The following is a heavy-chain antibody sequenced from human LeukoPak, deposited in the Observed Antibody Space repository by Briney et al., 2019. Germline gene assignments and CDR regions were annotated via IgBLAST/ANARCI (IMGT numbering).Heavy chain of an antibody. V-gene: IGHV6-1*01. D-gene: IGHD2-15*01. Sequence: SQTLSLTCAISGDSASSNSAAWNWIRQSPSRGLEWLGRTYYRSKWYNDYAVSVKSRITINPDTSKNQFSLQLNSVTPEDTAVYYCARDSIVVVVAATRRYYYYGMDVWGQGTTVTVSS. CDR2: TYYRSKWYN. CDR3: ARDSIVVVVAATRRYYYYGMDV. J-gene: IGHJ6*02. CDR1: GDSASSNSAA.